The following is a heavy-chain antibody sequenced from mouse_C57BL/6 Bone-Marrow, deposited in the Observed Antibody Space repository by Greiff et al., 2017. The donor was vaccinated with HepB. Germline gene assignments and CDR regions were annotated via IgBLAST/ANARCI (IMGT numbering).Heavy chain of an antibody. CDR1: GYTFTSYW. CDR2: IDPSDSYT. D-gene: IGHD2-3*01. CDR3: ASDGYSLYWYFDV. J-gene: IGHJ1*03. Sequence: QVQLKQPGAELVMPGASVKLSCKASGYTFTSYWMHWVKQRPGQGLEWIGEIDPSDSYTNYNQKFKGKSTLTVDKSSSTAYMQLSSLTSEDSAVYYCASDGYSLYWYFDVWGTGTTVTVSS. V-gene: IGHV1-69*01.